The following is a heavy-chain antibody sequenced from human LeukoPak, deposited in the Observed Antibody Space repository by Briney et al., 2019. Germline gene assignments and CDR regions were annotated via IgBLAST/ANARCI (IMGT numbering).Heavy chain of an antibody. Sequence: PGRSLRLSCAASGFTFSSYGMHWVRQAPGKGLEWVAVMWFDGSNIYYADSVKGRFTISRDNSKNTLYLQMNSLRAEDTAVYYCARDYGSSWLRFFDYWGQGTLVTVSS. J-gene: IGHJ4*02. CDR2: MWFDGSNI. CDR1: GFTFSSYG. CDR3: ARDYGSSWLRFFDY. V-gene: IGHV3-33*01. D-gene: IGHD6-19*01.